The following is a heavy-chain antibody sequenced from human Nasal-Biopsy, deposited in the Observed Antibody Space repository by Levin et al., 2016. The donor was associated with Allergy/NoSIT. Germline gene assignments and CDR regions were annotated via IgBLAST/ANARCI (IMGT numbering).Heavy chain of an antibody. J-gene: IGHJ4*02. CDR3: AGGTGGDSDYFIDV. V-gene: IGHV4-59*01. Sequence: SETLSLTCRISGGSISSYFWSWIRQSPGKGLEWIGYIYYRGNTRYNPSLESRLTISVDTSRNQFSLTLRSMSAADTAVYYCAGGTGGDSDYFIDVWGQGTPVTVSS. CDR2: IYYRGNT. D-gene: IGHD3-16*01. CDR1: GGSISSYF.